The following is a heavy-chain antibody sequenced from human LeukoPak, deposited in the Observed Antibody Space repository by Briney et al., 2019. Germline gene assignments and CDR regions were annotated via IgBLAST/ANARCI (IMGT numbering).Heavy chain of an antibody. CDR1: GFTFSGYY. V-gene: IGHV3-11*05. D-gene: IGHD6-13*01. J-gene: IGHJ4*02. CDR2: ISTSSSYS. Sequence: GGSLRLSCAASGFTFSGYYMSWISQAPGKGLEWVSYISTSSSYSNYADSVKGRFTISRDNAKNSLYLQMNSLRAEDTAVYYCARVPYSSRWYYFDQWGQGTLVTVSS. CDR3: ARVPYSSRWYYFDQ.